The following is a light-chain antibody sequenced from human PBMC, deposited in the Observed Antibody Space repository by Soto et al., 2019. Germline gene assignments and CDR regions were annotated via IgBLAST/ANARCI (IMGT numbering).Light chain of an antibody. V-gene: IGKV3-11*01. CDR3: QQRSNWPVT. CDR1: QSVSSY. Sequence: EIVLTQSPATLSLSPGERAILSCRASQSVSSYLAWYQQKPGQAPRLLIYDASSRATGIPARFSGSGSGTEFTLTISSLEPEDFAVYYCQQRSNWPVTFGQGTRVDIK. CDR2: DAS. J-gene: IGKJ1*01.